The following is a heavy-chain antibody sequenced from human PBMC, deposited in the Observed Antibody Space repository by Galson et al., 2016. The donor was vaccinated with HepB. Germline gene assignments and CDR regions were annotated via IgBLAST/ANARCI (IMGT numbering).Heavy chain of an antibody. J-gene: IGHJ4*02. CDR2: ISHNGIVT. Sequence: SLRLSCAASGFSFSTYAMHWVRQAPGKGLEYVSAISHNGIVTYYADSVKGRFTISRDNSRDTLYLQMSSLRPEDTAVYYCVYHPADIFDYWGQGSLVTVSS. V-gene: IGHV3-64D*06. CDR3: VYHPADIFDY. D-gene: IGHD2-15*01. CDR1: GFSFSTYA.